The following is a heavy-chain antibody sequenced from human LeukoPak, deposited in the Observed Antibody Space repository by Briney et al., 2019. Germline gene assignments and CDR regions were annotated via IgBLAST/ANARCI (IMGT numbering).Heavy chain of an antibody. J-gene: IGHJ4*02. CDR1: GFAFTSYA. CDR2: ISGSGGST. V-gene: IGHV3-23*01. Sequence: PGGSLRLSCAASGFAFTSYAMSWVRQAPGKGLEWVSAISGSGGSTYYADSVKGRFTISRDNSKNTLYLQMNSLRAEDTAVYYCAKQRGQWLVIDYWGQGTLVTVSS. D-gene: IGHD6-19*01. CDR3: AKQRGQWLVIDY.